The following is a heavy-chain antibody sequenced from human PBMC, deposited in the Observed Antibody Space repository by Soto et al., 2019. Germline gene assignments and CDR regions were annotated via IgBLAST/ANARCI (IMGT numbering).Heavy chain of an antibody. V-gene: IGHV4-59*01. CDR3: ARGYSPALGAPWARVNWFDP. D-gene: IGHD1-26*01. Sequence: SETLSLTCTVSCGSMSNYYWSWIRQPPGKGVEWIGYIYYIGSTNYIPSLKSRVTMSVDTSRIQLSLNLTSVTAADTAVYYCARGYSPALGAPWARVNWFDPWGQGTLVTVSS. CDR2: IYYIGST. J-gene: IGHJ5*02. CDR1: CGSMSNYY.